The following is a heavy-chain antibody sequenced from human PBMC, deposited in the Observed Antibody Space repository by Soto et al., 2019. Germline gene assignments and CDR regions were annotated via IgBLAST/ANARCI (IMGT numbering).Heavy chain of an antibody. CDR2: IYWDDDK. CDR3: AHRPVLGGDDYSDC. D-gene: IGHD3-16*01. V-gene: IGHV2-5*02. CDR1: GFSLSTSGVG. Sequence: QITLKESGPTLVKPTQTLTLTCTFSGFSLSTSGVGVGWIRQPPGKALEWLSLIYWDDDKRYSPSLKSRLTTTKDNTKNEVVLTMNKMDPVDQATYYCAHRPVLGGDDYSDCWGQGTLVTVFS. J-gene: IGHJ4*02.